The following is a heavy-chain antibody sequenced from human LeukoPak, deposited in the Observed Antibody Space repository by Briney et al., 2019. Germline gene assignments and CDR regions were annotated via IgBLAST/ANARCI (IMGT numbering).Heavy chain of an antibody. CDR3: TRDYYYDSSGLYVGLIDY. D-gene: IGHD3-22*01. V-gene: IGHV3-49*03. Sequence: GGSLRLSCTASGFTFGDYAMSWFRQAPGKGLEWVGFIRSKAYGGTTEYAASVKGRFTISRDDSKSIAYLQMNSLKTEDTAVYYCTRDYYYDSSGLYVGLIDYWGQGTLVIVSS. CDR2: IRSKAYGGTT. CDR1: GFTFGDYA. J-gene: IGHJ4*02.